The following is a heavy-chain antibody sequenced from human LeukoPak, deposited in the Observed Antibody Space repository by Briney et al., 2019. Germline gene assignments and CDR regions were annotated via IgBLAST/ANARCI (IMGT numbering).Heavy chain of an antibody. D-gene: IGHD6-19*01. Sequence: GGSLRLSCAASGFTFSNSAMSWVRQAPGKGLEWVSTLSGSGITTYYAVSVKGRFTISRDNSKNTLYLQMNSLRAEDTAVYYCAKGIYSSGWSYFDYWGHGTLVTVSS. J-gene: IGHJ4*01. CDR2: LSGSGITT. V-gene: IGHV3-23*01. CDR3: AKGIYSSGWSYFDY. CDR1: GFTFSNSA.